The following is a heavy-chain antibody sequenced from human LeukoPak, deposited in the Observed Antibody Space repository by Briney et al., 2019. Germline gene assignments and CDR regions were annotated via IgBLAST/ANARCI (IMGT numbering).Heavy chain of an antibody. CDR3: ARVGYSSGWRGFDY. D-gene: IGHD6-19*01. V-gene: IGHV3-53*01. J-gene: IGHJ4*02. Sequence: GGSLRLSCAASGFTVSSNYMSWVRQAPGKGLEWVSVIYSGGSTYYADSVRGRFTNSRDNSKNTLYLQMNSLRAEDTAVYYCARVGYSSGWRGFDYWGQGTLVTVSS. CDR1: GFTVSSNY. CDR2: IYSGGST.